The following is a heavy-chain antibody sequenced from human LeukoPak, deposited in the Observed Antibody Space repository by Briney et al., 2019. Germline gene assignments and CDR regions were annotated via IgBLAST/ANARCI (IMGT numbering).Heavy chain of an antibody. D-gene: IGHD5-24*01. CDR2: ISYDGSNK. CDR3: ARDRLTRDGYSFDY. J-gene: IGHJ4*02. V-gene: IGHV3-30*04. CDR1: GFTFSSYA. Sequence: GGSLRLSCAASGFTFSSYAMHWVPQAPGKGLEWVAVISYDGSNKYYADSVKGRFTISRDNSKNTLYLQMNSLRAEDTAVYYCARDRLTRDGYSFDYWGQGTLVTVSS.